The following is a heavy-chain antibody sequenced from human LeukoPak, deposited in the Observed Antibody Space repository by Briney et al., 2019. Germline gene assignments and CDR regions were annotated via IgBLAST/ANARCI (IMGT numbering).Heavy chain of an antibody. CDR3: ARALIYGSGSYYGNYYYYMDV. V-gene: IGHV4-38-2*02. J-gene: IGHJ6*03. CDR1: GYSISSGYF. Sequence: ASETLSLTCTVSGYSISSGYFWGWIRQPPGKGLECIGTIYHSGSTYYNPSLKSRVTISVDTSKNQFSLKLNSVTAADTAVYYCARALIYGSGSYYGNYYYYMDVWGKGTTVTISS. D-gene: IGHD3-10*01. CDR2: IYHSGST.